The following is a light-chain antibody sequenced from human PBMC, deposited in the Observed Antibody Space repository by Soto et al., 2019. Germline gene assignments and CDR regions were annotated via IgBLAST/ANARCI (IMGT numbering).Light chain of an antibody. Sequence: EIGLTQSPGTLSLSPGERATLSCRASQSVSNNYLAWYQQKPGQAPRLLIYGASSRATGIPDRFSGSGSGTDFTLSISRLEPEDFAVYYCQQYGSSPRTFGQGTKV. CDR2: GAS. CDR1: QSVSNNY. V-gene: IGKV3-20*01. J-gene: IGKJ1*01. CDR3: QQYGSSPRT.